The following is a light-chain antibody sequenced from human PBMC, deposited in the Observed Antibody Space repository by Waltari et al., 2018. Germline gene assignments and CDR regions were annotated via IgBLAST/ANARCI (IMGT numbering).Light chain of an antibody. V-gene: IGLV3-21*04. CDR1: NIGSKS. Sequence: SYVVTQSPSVSVAPGETARITCGGDNIGSKSVHWYQQRPGQAPVLVISYDSDRPSGIPERFSGSNSGNTATLTISLVEAEDEADYYCLVWHSTTDHHGVFGGGTKLTVL. J-gene: IGLJ2*01. CDR3: LVWHSTTDHHGV. CDR2: YDS.